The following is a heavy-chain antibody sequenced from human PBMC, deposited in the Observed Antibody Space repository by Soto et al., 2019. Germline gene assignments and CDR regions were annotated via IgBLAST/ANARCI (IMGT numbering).Heavy chain of an antibody. CDR3: ATDNGRRDGYNYTYYYGMEV. CDR1: GGTFSSYT. CDR2: IIPILGIA. D-gene: IGHD5-12*01. J-gene: IGHJ6*02. Sequence: QVQLVQSGAEVKKPGSSVKVSCKASGGTFSSYTISWVRQAPGQGLEWMGRIIPILGIANYAQKFQGRVTITADKSPSKAYMELSSLRSEATAVYYCATDNGRRDGYNYTYYYGMEVWGQGTTVNGSS. V-gene: IGHV1-69*02.